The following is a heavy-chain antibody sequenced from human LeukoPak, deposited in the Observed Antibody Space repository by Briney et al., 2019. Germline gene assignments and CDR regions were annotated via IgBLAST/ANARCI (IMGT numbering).Heavy chain of an antibody. V-gene: IGHV1-69*13. CDR2: IIPIFGTA. CDR3: ARDVRYCSSTSCVDY. D-gene: IGHD2-2*01. CDR1: GGTFSSYA. Sequence: SVKVSCKASGGTFSSYAISWVRQAPGQGLEWMGGIIPIFGTANYAQKFQGRVTITADESTSTAYMELSSLRSEDTAVYYCARDVRYCSSTSCVDYWGQGTLVTVSS. J-gene: IGHJ4*02.